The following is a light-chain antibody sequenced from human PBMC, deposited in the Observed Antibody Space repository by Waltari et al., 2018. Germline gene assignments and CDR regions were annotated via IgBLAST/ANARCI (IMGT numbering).Light chain of an antibody. CDR2: PAS. CDR3: QQYNDWPPYT. CDR1: RHIGGS. V-gene: IGKV3-15*01. Sequence: MTQSPDTLSMSAGESVTLSCRASRHIGGSLAWYQQKAGQAPRLLFYPASTRATGVADRFSAAGSGTDFTLTISSLRSEDSAVYYCQQYNDWPPYTFGQGTKLE. J-gene: IGKJ2*01.